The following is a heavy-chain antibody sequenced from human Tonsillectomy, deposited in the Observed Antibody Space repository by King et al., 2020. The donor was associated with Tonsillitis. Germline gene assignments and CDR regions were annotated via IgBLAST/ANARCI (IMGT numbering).Heavy chain of an antibody. V-gene: IGHV4-4*07. Sequence: VQLQESGPGLVKPSETLSLTCTVSGGSISSYYWSWIRQPAGKGLVWIGRIYTSGSTNYNPSLTSRVTMSVDTSKNQFSLKLSSVTAADTAVYYCARSVGGDGDRRGFFDYWGQGTLVTVSS. CDR1: GGSISSYY. CDR3: ARSVGGDGDRRGFFDY. J-gene: IGHJ4*02. D-gene: IGHD4-17*01. CDR2: IYTSGST.